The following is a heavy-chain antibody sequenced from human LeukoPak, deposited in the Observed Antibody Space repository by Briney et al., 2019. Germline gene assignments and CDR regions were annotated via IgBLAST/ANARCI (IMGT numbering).Heavy chain of an antibody. Sequence: PSETLSLTCAVYGGSFSGYYWSWIRQPPGKGLEWIGEINHSGSTNYNPSLKSRVTISVDTSKNQFSLKLNSVTAADTAVYYCARGPPTLYDFWSGYYTRYFDYWGQGTLVTVSS. CDR3: ARGPPTLYDFWSGYYTRYFDY. V-gene: IGHV4-34*01. CDR1: GGSFSGYY. J-gene: IGHJ4*02. D-gene: IGHD3-3*01. CDR2: INHSGST.